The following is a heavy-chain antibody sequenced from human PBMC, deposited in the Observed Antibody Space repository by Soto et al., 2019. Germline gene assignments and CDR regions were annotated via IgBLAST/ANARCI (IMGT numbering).Heavy chain of an antibody. CDR3: AKDGTGDTAMVYYYYGIDV. CDR2: ISYDGSNK. V-gene: IGHV3-30*18. Sequence: GGSLGLSCAASGFTFSSYGMHWVRQAPGKGLEWVAVISYDGSNKYYADSVKGRFTISIDNSKNTLYLQMNSLRAEDTAVYYCAKDGTGDTAMVYYYYGIDVWGQGNTVTVSS. CDR1: GFTFSSYG. J-gene: IGHJ6*02. D-gene: IGHD5-18*01.